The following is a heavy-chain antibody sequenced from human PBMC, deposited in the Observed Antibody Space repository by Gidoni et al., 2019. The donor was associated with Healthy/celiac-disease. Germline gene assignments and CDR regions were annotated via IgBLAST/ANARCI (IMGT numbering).Heavy chain of an antibody. CDR2: ISGSGGST. D-gene: IGHD3-16*01. V-gene: IGHV3-23*01. CDR3: AETYYDYIWGSFDY. J-gene: IGHJ4*02. Sequence: EVQLLESGGGLVQPGGSLRLSCAASGFTVSSYAMSWVRPAPGKGLEWVSAISGSGGSTYYADSVKGRFTISRDNSKNTLYLQMNSLRAEDTAVYYCAETYYDYIWGSFDYWGQGTLVTVSS. CDR1: GFTVSSYA.